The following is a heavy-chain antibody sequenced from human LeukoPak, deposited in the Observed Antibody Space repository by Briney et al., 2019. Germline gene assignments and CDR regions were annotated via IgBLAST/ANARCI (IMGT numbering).Heavy chain of an antibody. D-gene: IGHD1-26*01. CDR3: AREPVVGAPFDY. J-gene: IGHJ4*01. CDR2: IDKSGST. CDR1: GGFISSRRYY. Sequence: PSETLTLTCIVSGGFISSRRYYWGWIRQPPGKGLEWIGRIDKSGSTSYNPSLKSRVTMSVDTSKNQFSLKLSSVTAADTAVYYCAREPVVGAPFDYRGHGTLVTVSS. V-gene: IGHV4-39*07.